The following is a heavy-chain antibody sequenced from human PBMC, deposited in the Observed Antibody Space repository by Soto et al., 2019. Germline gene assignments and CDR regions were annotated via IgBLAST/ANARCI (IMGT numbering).Heavy chain of an antibody. Sequence: SETLSLTCTVSGGSISSYYWSWIRQPPGKGLEWIGYIYYSGSTNYNPSLKSRVTISVDTSKNQFSLKLSSVTAADTAVYYCARQNAVAGTFATDYWGQGTLVTVSS. CDR2: IYYSGST. CDR3: ARQNAVAGTFATDY. J-gene: IGHJ4*02. V-gene: IGHV4-59*08. CDR1: GGSISSYY. D-gene: IGHD6-19*01.